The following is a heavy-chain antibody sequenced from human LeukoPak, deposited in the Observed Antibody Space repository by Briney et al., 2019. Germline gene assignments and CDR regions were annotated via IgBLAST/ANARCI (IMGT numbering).Heavy chain of an antibody. V-gene: IGHV3-21*01. CDR2: ISSSSSYI. Sequence: PGGSLRLSCAASGFTFSSYSMNWVRQAPGKGLEWVSSISSSSSYIYYADSEKGRFTISRDNAKNSLYLQMNSLRAEDTAVYYCARVQGDVTGYYSYYYYYGMDVWGQGTTVTVSS. CDR3: ARVQGDVTGYYSYYYYYGMDV. D-gene: IGHD3-9*01. J-gene: IGHJ6*02. CDR1: GFTFSSYS.